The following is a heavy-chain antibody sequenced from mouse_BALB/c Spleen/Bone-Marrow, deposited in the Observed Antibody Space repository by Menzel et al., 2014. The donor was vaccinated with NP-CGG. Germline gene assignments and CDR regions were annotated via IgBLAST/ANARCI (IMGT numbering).Heavy chain of an antibody. V-gene: IGHV5-9-3*01. CDR1: GFTFSTYA. Sequence: EVHLVESGGGLAKPGGSLQLSCAASGFTFSTYAMSWVRQTPEKRLEWVVTISSSGSYTYYPDSVKGRFTISRDNAKNTLYLQMSSLRSEDTAMFYCSRLRMITTYFDVWGAGTTVTVSS. CDR3: SRLRMITTYFDV. CDR2: ISSSGSYT. D-gene: IGHD2-4*01. J-gene: IGHJ1*01.